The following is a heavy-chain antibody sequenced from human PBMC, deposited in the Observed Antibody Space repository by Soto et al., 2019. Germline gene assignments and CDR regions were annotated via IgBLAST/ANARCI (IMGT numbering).Heavy chain of an antibody. CDR1: GFTLSNTG. Sequence: QVQLVESGGGVVQPGTSLRLSCVVSGFTLSNTGVHWVRQAPGKGLEWVAMISHDGFSQYYLDSVKGRFTISRDNSKNTVYLQMHSLRPEETSVYYCAKDWGSSGWYNWFDSWGQGTLVTVSS. CDR3: AKDWGSSGWYNWFDS. D-gene: IGHD6-19*01. V-gene: IGHV3-30*18. CDR2: ISHDGFSQ. J-gene: IGHJ5*01.